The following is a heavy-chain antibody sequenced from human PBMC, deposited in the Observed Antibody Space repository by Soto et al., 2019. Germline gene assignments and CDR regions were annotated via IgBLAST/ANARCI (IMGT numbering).Heavy chain of an antibody. J-gene: IGHJ4*02. CDR2: IIPIFGTA. V-gene: IGHV1-69*01. CDR1: GGTFSSYA. Sequence: QVQLVQSGAEVKKPGSSVTVSCKASGGTFSSYAISWVRQAPGQGLEWMGGIIPIFGTANYAQKFQGRVTITADESTSTAYMELRSPRSEDTAVYYCARLSSRSAYSNYILDYWGQGTLVTVSS. CDR3: ARLSSRSAYSNYILDY. D-gene: IGHD4-4*01.